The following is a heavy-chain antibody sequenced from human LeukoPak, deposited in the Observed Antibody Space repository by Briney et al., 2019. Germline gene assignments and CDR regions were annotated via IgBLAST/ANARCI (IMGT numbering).Heavy chain of an antibody. J-gene: IGHJ4*02. D-gene: IGHD4-17*01. CDR1: GGTFSSYA. CDR2: ISIYKGNT. V-gene: IGHV1-18*01. CDR3: ARGSSSYADYNTFDY. Sequence: ASVKVSCKASGGTFSSYAISWVRQAPGQGLEWMGWISIYKGNTNYAQKFQGRVTMTTDTATSTAYMDLRSLRSDDTAFYYCARGSSSYADYNTFDYWGQGTLVTVSS.